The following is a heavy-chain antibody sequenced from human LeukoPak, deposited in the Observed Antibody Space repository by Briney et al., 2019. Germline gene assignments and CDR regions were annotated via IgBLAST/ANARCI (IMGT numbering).Heavy chain of an antibody. CDR3: ARVRNYVNY. D-gene: IGHD1-7*01. CDR2: INHSGST. Sequence: SETLSLTCAVYGGSFSGYYWSWIRQLPGKGLEWIGEINHSGSTNYNPSLKSRVTISVDTSKNQFSLKLSSVTAADTAVYYCARVRNYVNYWGQGTLVTVSS. V-gene: IGHV4-34*01. CDR1: GGSFSGYY. J-gene: IGHJ4*02.